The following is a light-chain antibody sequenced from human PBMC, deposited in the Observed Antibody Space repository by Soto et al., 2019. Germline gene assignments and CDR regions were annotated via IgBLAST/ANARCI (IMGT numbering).Light chain of an antibody. Sequence: QSVLTQPPSASGTPGQRVTICCSGSSSNIGSNTVNWYQQLPGTAPKLLIYSNNQRPSGVPDRFSGSKSGTSASLAISGLQSEDEADYYCAAWDDSLNGPYVVFGGGTKVTVL. J-gene: IGLJ2*01. CDR3: AAWDDSLNGPYVV. CDR2: SNN. CDR1: SSNIGSNT. V-gene: IGLV1-44*01.